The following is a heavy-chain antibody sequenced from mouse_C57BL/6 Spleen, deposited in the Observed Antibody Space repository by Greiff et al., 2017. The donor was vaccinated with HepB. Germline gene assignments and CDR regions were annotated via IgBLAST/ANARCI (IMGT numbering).Heavy chain of an antibody. D-gene: IGHD1-1*01. CDR2: ISDGGSYT. J-gene: IGHJ1*03. V-gene: IGHV5-4*01. CDR3: ARDRDYYGSSAYFDV. Sequence: EVKVVESGGGLVKPGGSLKLSCAASGFTFSSYAMSWVRQTPEKRLEWVATISDGGSYTYYPDNVKGRFTISRDNAKNNLYLQMSHLKSEDTAMYYCARDRDYYGSSAYFDVWGTGTTVTVSS. CDR1: GFTFSSYA.